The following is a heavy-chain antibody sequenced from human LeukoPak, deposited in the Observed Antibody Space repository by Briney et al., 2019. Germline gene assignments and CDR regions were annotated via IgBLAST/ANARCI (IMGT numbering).Heavy chain of an antibody. Sequence: GGSLRLSCAASGFTFSSYAMSWVRQAPGKGLEWVSSISAGGADTYYADSVKGRFTISRDNSKNTLYLQMNSLRAEDTAVYYCAKEVAQQWLVTPFDYWGQGTLVTVSS. CDR2: ISAGGADT. CDR3: AKEVAQQWLVTPFDY. D-gene: IGHD6-19*01. J-gene: IGHJ4*02. V-gene: IGHV3-23*01. CDR1: GFTFSSYA.